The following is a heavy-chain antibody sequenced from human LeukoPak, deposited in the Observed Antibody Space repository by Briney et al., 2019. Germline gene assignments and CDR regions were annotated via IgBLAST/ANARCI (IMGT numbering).Heavy chain of an antibody. CDR2: IHPRSGDT. V-gene: IGHV1-2*02. J-gene: IGHJ4*02. Sequence: ASVKVSCKASGYSFTAFYIHWVRQAPGQGLEWMGWIHPRSGDTRYAQKFQGRVTMARDTSISTVYMNLSSLGSDDTAVYYCARDGEYGTGSYYRGSFDYWGQGILVTVSS. CDR1: GYSFTAFY. CDR3: ARDGEYGTGSYYRGSFDY. D-gene: IGHD3-10*01.